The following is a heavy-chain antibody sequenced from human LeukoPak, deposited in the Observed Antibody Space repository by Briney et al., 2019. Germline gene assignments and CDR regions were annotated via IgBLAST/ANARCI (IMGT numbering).Heavy chain of an antibody. CDR3: ARDHNYAFDN. CDR1: GFPFIEYS. J-gene: IGHJ4*02. CDR2: IGIDSGNT. D-gene: IGHD1-1*01. Sequence: GGSLRLSCTASGFPFIEYSMNWVRQVPGKGLEWISYIGIDSGNTKCADSVRGRFAISADKAKNSLYPQMNSLRVEDTAVYYCARDHNYAFDNWGQGTLVSVAS. V-gene: IGHV3-48*01.